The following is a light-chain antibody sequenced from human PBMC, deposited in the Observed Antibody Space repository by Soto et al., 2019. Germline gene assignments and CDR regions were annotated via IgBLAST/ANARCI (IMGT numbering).Light chain of an antibody. CDR3: MQALQTPPT. CDR2: LGS. J-gene: IGKJ1*01. Sequence: DTVMTQSPLSLPVTPGEPASISCWSSQSLLHTDGYNYLDWYLQKPGQSPQLLIYLGSYRAYGVPDRFSGSGSRPDFTLKISRVEAEDVGVYYCMQALQTPPTFGQGTKLEI. V-gene: IGKV2-28*01. CDR1: QSLLHTDGYNY.